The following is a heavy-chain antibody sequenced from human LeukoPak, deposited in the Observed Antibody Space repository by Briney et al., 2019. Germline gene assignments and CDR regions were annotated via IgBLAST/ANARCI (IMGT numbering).Heavy chain of an antibody. CDR2: IRYDGSSK. Sequence: GGSLRLSCAASAFTFSSYGMHWVRQAPGKGLEWVAFIRYDGSSKYYADSVKGRFTTSRDNSKNTLYLQMNSLRAEDTAVCYCAKDPHPFLPSGSYYFDYWGQGTLVTVSS. D-gene: IGHD1-26*01. CDR1: AFTFSSYG. CDR3: AKDPHPFLPSGSYYFDY. J-gene: IGHJ4*02. V-gene: IGHV3-30*02.